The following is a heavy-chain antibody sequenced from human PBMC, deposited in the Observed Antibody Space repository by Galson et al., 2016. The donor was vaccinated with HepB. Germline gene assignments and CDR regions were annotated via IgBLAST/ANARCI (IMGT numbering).Heavy chain of an antibody. D-gene: IGHD1-1*01. CDR3: AKDSGRLGWAFDI. Sequence: SLRLSCAASGFTFRAYAIIWVRKAPGKGLEWVPAITGSAEHTYYAAAVQGRFIISRDKSKNKLSLEMKSPRSEDTAIYYCAKDSGRLGWAFDIWGQGTMVTVSP. CDR1: GFTFRAYA. V-gene: IGHV3-23*01. CDR2: ITGSAEHT. J-gene: IGHJ3*02.